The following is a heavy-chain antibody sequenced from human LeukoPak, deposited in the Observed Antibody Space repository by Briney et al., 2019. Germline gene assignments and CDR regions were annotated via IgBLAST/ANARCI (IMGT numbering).Heavy chain of an antibody. CDR3: ARGGGLDV. V-gene: IGHV3-7*03. CDR1: GFTFSSYW. D-gene: IGHD3-16*01. CDR2: INHNGNVN. J-gene: IGHJ6*02. Sequence: GGALRLSCAASGFTFSSYWMNWARQAPGKGLVWVASINHNGNVNYYVDSVKGRFTISRDNAKNSLYLQMSNLRAEDTAVYFCARGGGLDVWGQGATVTVSS.